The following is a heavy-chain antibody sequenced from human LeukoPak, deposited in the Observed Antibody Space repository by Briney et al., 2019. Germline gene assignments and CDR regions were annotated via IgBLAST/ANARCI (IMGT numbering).Heavy chain of an antibody. CDR2: ISRSGSTI. CDR3: ARRPLRNPYYMDV. D-gene: IGHD3-16*02. J-gene: IGHJ6*03. Sequence: PGGSLRLSCAASGFTFSIYEMNWVRQAPGKGLEWISYISRSGSTIYYADSVKGRFTISRDNAKNSLYLQMNSLRAEDTAVYYCARRPLRNPYYMDVWGKGTTVTVPS. CDR1: GFTFSIYE. V-gene: IGHV3-48*03.